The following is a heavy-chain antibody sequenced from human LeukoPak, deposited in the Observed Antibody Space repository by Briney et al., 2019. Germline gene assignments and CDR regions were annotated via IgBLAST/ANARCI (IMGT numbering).Heavy chain of an antibody. Sequence: ASVKVSCKASGYTFTSYGISWVRQAPGQGLEWMGWISAYNGNTNYAQKLQGRVTMTTDTSTSTAYMELRSLRSDDTAVYYCAGDRPLITIFEVAPPSDWFDPWGQGTLVTVSS. CDR2: ISAYNGNT. D-gene: IGHD3-3*01. V-gene: IGHV1-18*01. J-gene: IGHJ5*02. CDR1: GYTFTSYG. CDR3: AGDRPLITIFEVAPPSDWFDP.